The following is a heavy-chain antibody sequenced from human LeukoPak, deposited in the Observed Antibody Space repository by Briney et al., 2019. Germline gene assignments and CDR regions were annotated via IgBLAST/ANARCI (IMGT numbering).Heavy chain of an antibody. CDR1: GYTFTSYY. CDR3: ARAQITNYYDSSGYYDYYYGMDV. CDR2: INPNSGGT. J-gene: IGHJ6*02. V-gene: IGHV1-2*04. Sequence: ASVKVSCKASGYTFTSYYMHWVRQAPGQGLEWMGWINPNSGGTNYAQKFQGWVTMTRDTSISTAYMELSRLRSDDTAVYYCARAQITNYYDSSGYYDYYYGMDVWGQGTTVTVSS. D-gene: IGHD3-22*01.